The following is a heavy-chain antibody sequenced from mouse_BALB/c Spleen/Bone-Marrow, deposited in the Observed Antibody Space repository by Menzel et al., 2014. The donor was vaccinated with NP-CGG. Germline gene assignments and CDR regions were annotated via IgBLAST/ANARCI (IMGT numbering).Heavy chain of an antibody. V-gene: IGHV5-9-3*01. J-gene: IGHJ3*01. D-gene: IGHD1-1*01. CDR1: GLTFSSYA. CDR3: ARPHYYGSSWFAY. Sequence: EVRLVESGGGLVKPGGSLKLSCAASGLTFSSYAMSWVRQTPEKRLEWVATISSGGSYTYYPDSVKGRFTISRDNAKNTLYLQMSSLRSEDTAMYYCARPHYYGSSWFAYWGQGTLVTVSA. CDR2: ISSGGSYT.